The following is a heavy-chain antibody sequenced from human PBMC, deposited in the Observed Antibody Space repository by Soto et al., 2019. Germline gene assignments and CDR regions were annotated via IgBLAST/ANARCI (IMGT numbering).Heavy chain of an antibody. Sequence: SETLSLTCTVSGCSISYYYWGWIRQPPGKGLEWIGSIYYSGNTHYNPSLKSRVTMTRNTSMSVVYMELDKLTSEDMAVYYCARGLWPPERRFDPWGQGTLVTVSS. V-gene: IGHV4-59*01. CDR2: IYYSGNT. CDR3: ARGLWPPERRFDP. J-gene: IGHJ5*02. CDR1: GCSISYYY. D-gene: IGHD2-21*01.